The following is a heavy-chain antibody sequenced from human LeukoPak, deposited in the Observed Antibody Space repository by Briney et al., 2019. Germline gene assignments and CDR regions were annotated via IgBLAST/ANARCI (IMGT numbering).Heavy chain of an antibody. CDR2: INPNSGGT. J-gene: IGHJ3*02. D-gene: IGHD6-13*01. Sequence: ASVEVSCKASGYTFTGYYMHWVRQAPGQGLEWMGWINPNSGGTNYAQKFQGRVTMTRDTSISTAYMELSGLRSDDTAVYYCARDSSKDAFDIWGQGTMVTVSS. CDR1: GYTFTGYY. V-gene: IGHV1-2*02. CDR3: ARDSSKDAFDI.